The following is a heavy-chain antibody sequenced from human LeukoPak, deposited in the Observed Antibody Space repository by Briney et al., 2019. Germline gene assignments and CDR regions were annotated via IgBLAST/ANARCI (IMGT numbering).Heavy chain of an antibody. CDR3: ARVVIYDSDAFDI. J-gene: IGHJ3*02. CDR1: GYTFTGYY. D-gene: IGHD2-21*01. V-gene: IGHV1-2*02. Sequence: ASVKVSCKASGYTFTGYYMHWVRQAPGQGLEWMVWINPNSGGTNYAQKFQGRVTMTRDTSISTAYMELSRLRSDDTAVYYCARVVIYDSDAFDIWGQGTMVTVSS. CDR2: INPNSGGT.